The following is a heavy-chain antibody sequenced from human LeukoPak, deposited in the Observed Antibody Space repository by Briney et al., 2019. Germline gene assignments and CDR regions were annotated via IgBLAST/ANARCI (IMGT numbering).Heavy chain of an antibody. Sequence: GGSLRLSCAASGFIFSNYHMNWVRQAPGKGLEWLSYISSSDGTIYYADSVKGRFTISRDNAKNSLYLQMNSLRAEDTAVYYCARGAGEKDYWGQGTLVTVSS. CDR1: GFIFSNYH. CDR3: ARGAGEKDY. D-gene: IGHD3-10*01. V-gene: IGHV3-48*04. J-gene: IGHJ4*02. CDR2: ISSSDGTI.